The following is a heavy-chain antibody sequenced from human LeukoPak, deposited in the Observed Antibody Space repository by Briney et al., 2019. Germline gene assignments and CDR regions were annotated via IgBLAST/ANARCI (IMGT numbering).Heavy chain of an antibody. J-gene: IGHJ4*02. D-gene: IGHD6-13*01. Sequence: ASVKVSCTASGYTFTGYYMHWVRQAPGQGLEWMGRLIPSGDITHYAQKLQGRVTITRDTSTSSVYMVLSSLTSEDTAVYYCARDGSKWNFDYWGQGTLVTVSS. CDR3: ARDGSKWNFDY. CDR2: LIPSGDIT. CDR1: GYTFTGYY. V-gene: IGHV1-46*04.